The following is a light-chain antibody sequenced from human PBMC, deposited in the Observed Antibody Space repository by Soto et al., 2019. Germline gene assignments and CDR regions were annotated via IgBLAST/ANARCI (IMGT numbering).Light chain of an antibody. CDR2: GAS. J-gene: IGKJ5*01. CDR3: QQYTNWPPNT. Sequence: EILMTQSPDTLSVSPGESATLSCRASQRVYSNLAWYQQRPGQAPRLLIYGASTRATGVPARFSGRGSGTKFTLTISSLQSEDFAVYYCQQYTNWPPNTFGQGTRLEMK. CDR1: QRVYSN. V-gene: IGKV3-15*01.